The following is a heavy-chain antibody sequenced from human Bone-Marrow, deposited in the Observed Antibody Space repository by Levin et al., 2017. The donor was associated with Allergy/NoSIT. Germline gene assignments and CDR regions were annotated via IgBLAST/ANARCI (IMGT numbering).Heavy chain of an antibody. CDR2: INSDGSST. CDR1: GFTFSTYW. V-gene: IGHV3-74*01. J-gene: IGHJ4*02. Sequence: ETLSLTCAASGFTFSTYWMDWVRQAPGKGLVWVSRINSDGSSTSYADSVKGRFTISRDNAKNTLYLQMNSLRAEDTAVYYCARDRPIDYWGQGTLVTVSS. CDR3: ARDRPIDY.